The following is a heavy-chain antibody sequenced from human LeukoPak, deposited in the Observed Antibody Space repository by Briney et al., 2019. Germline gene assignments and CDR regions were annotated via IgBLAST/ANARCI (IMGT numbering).Heavy chain of an antibody. J-gene: IGHJ4*02. CDR1: GFTFSDSA. CDR2: IRSKANSYAT. V-gene: IGHV3-73*01. CDR3: TTTQHDLYCYDSTGYRF. D-gene: IGHD3-22*01. Sequence: PGGSLRLSCAASGFTFSDSAMHCFRQASGKGLEWLGRIRSKANSYATVYGASVTGRFTISRDDYKTTAYLQMNRLKIEDTAVYYCTTTQHDLYCYDSTGYRFWGQGTLVTVSS.